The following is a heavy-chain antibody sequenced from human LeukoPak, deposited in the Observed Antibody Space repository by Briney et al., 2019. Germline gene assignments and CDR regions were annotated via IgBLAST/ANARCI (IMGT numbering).Heavy chain of an antibody. D-gene: IGHD5-24*01. V-gene: IGHV1-69*04. CDR1: GGTFSSYA. CDR3: ARDDHAVEMAT. J-gene: IGHJ4*02. Sequence: GASVKVSCKASGGTFSSYAISWVRQAPGQGLEWMGRIIPILGIANYAQKFQGRVTITADKSTSTAYMELSSLRSEDAAVYYCARDDHAVEMATWGQGTLVTVSS. CDR2: IIPILGIA.